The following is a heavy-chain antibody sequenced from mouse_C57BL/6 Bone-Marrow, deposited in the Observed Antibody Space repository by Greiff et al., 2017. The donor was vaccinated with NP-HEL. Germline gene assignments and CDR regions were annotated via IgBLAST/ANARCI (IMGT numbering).Heavy chain of an antibody. Sequence: VPLQQSGAALVRPGASVTLSCTASGFTIKDDYMHWVKQRPEPGLEWIGWIDPENGDTESASKFQGQATITADPSSNTAYLQLSSLTSEDTAVYYCTDSSGTWGQGTTLTVSS. J-gene: IGHJ2*01. V-gene: IGHV14-4*01. D-gene: IGHD3-2*02. CDR1: GFTIKDDY. CDR3: TDSSGT. CDR2: IDPENGDT.